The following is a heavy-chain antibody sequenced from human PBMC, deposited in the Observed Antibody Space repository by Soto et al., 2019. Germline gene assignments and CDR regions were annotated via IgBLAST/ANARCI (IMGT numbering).Heavy chain of an antibody. CDR3: ARCPIDHNWFDP. Sequence: ASETLSLTCTVSGGSISNNDYYWSWIRQPPGKGLECIGYIFYSGSTYYNPSLESRVTISVDTSNKQFSLRLTSVTAADTAVYYCARCPIDHNWFDPWGQGTLVTVSS. CDR1: GGSISNNDYY. J-gene: IGHJ5*02. V-gene: IGHV4-30-4*02. D-gene: IGHD3-9*01. CDR2: IFYSGST.